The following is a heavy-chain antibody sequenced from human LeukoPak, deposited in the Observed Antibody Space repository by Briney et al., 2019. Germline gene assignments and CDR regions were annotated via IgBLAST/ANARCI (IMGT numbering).Heavy chain of an antibody. V-gene: IGHV1-18*01. CDR2: ISAYNGNT. D-gene: IGHD3-22*01. CDR3: ARETTYYYDSSGYYIFDY. J-gene: IGHJ4*02. CDR1: GYTFTSYG. Sequence: GASVKVSCKASGYTFTSYGISWVRQAPGQGLEWMGWISAYNGNTNYAQKLQGRVTMTTDTSTSTAYMELRSLRSDDTAVYYCARETTYYYDSSGYYIFDYWGQGTLVTVSS.